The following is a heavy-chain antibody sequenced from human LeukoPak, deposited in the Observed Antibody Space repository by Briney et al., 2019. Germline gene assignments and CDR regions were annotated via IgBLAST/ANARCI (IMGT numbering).Heavy chain of an antibody. CDR1: GGSISSGDYY. CDR3: ARDLLNEGNHLDY. J-gene: IGHJ4*02. V-gene: IGHV4-30-4*01. D-gene: IGHD4-23*01. CDR2: IYYSGST. Sequence: PSETLSLTCTVSGGSISSGDYYWSWIRQPPGKGLEWIGYIYYSGSTYYNPSLKSRVTISVDTSRNQFSLKLSSVTAADTAVYYCARDLLNEGNHLDYWGQGTLVTVSS.